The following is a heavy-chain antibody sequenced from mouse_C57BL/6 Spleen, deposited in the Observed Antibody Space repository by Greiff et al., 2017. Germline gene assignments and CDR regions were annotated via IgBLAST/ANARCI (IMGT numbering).Heavy chain of an antibody. CDR2: ISSGSSTI. CDR1: GFTFSDYG. D-gene: IGHD1-1*01. CDR3: ARSHYYGSSAWFAY. Sequence: EVKLVESGGGLVKPGGSLKLSCAASGFTFSDYGMHWVRQAPEKGLEWVAYISSGSSTIYYAATVKGRFTISRDNAKNTLFLQMTSLRSEDTAMYYCARSHYYGSSAWFAYWGQGTLVTVSA. J-gene: IGHJ3*01. V-gene: IGHV5-17*01.